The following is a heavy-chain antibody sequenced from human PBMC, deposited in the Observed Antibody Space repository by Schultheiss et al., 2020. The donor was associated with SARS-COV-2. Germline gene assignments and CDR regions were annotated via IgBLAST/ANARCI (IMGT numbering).Heavy chain of an antibody. D-gene: IGHD1-26*01. CDR1: GGSFSDNY. CDR3: ARRSTRGLDV. V-gene: IGHV4-59*01. Sequence: SETLSLTCVVYGGSFSDNYWAWIRQPPGRGLEWIGATYYTGITNLNPALRSRVTLSLDTSKRHTYLRLTSVTAADTAVYFCARRSTRGLDVWGQGTTVTVSS. CDR2: TYYTGIT. J-gene: IGHJ6*02.